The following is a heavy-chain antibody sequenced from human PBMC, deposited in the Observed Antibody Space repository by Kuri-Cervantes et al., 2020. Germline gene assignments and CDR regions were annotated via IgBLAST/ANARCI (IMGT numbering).Heavy chain of an antibody. CDR2: ISYDGSNK. D-gene: IGHD4-17*01. Sequence: GGSLRPSFAASGFTFSSYGMHWVRQAPGKGLEWVAVISYDGSNKYYADTVKGRFTISRDNSKNTLHLQMNSLRAEERALYYCAKDIGDYGDGKVDYWGQGTLVTVSS. J-gene: IGHJ4*02. CDR3: AKDIGDYGDGKVDY. V-gene: IGHV3-30*18. CDR1: GFTFSSYG.